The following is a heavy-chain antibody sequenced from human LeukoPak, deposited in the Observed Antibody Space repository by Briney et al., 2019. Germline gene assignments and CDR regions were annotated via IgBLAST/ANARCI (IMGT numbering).Heavy chain of an antibody. CDR2: ISGSGGST. D-gene: IGHD2-21*02. J-gene: IGHJ4*02. Sequence: GGTLRLSCAASGFTFSSYGMSWVRQAPGKGLEWVSAISGSGGSTYYADSVKGRFTISRDNSKNTLYLHMNSLRTEDTAVYYCAKDGYCGGDCYLGFDYWGQGTLVTVSS. V-gene: IGHV3-23*01. CDR1: GFTFSSYG. CDR3: AKDGYCGGDCYLGFDY.